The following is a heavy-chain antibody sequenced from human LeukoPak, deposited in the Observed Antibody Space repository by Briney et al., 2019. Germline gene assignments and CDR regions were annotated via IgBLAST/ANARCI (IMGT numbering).Heavy chain of an antibody. CDR3: AREPHSSGNY. D-gene: IGHD6-19*01. V-gene: IGHV3-21*01. CDR2: ISSNGSDI. CDR1: GFTLSRYN. J-gene: IGHJ4*02. Sequence: GSLSLPCAASGFTLSRYNMNWVRQAPGKGLEWVSYISSNGSDIFYADSVKGRFTISRDNAKNTLYLQMNSLRADDTAVYYCAREPHSSGNYWGQGTLVTVSS.